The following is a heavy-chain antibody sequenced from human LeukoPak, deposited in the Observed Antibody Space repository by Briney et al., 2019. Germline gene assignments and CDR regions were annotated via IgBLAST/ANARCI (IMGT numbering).Heavy chain of an antibody. CDR2: ISAYNGNT. J-gene: IGHJ5*02. D-gene: IGHD3-22*01. V-gene: IGHV1-18*01. Sequence: ASVTVSFKASGYTFTIYGISWVRQAPGQGLEWMGWISAYNGNTNYAQKLQGRVTMTTDTSTSTAYMELRSLRSDDTAVYYCAKTGYYDSSGYHWGQGTLVTVSS. CDR1: GYTFTIYG. CDR3: AKTGYYDSSGYH.